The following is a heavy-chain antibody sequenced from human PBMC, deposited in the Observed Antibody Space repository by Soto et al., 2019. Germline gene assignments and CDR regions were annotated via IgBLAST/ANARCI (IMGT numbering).Heavy chain of an antibody. CDR3: ANSDRGGSGNSNF. CDR2: ISGSGDRT. J-gene: IGHJ4*02. Sequence: VQLLESGGGLVQPGGSLRLSCAASGFAFNTYAMDWVRQAPGKGLEWVSSISGSGDRTYYADSVKGRFTISRDNSENTLYLEMNSLRAEDTAVYYCANSDRGGSGNSNFWGQGTLVTVSS. CDR1: GFAFNTYA. D-gene: IGHD3-10*01. V-gene: IGHV3-23*01.